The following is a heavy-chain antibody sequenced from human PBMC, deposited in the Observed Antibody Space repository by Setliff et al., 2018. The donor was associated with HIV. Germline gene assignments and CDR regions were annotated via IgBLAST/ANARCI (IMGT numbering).Heavy chain of an antibody. V-gene: IGHV1-24*01. D-gene: IGHD6-13*01. CDR3: ATDPGYSSTWYSESFQH. CDR1: GYTLTELP. CDR2: FDPEDGET. J-gene: IGHJ1*01. Sequence: GASVKVSCKISGYTLTELPIHWVRQAPGKGLEWMANFDPEDGETFYAQKFQGRLTMTEDTSSDTAYMELSSLRSDDTAMYYCATDPGYSSTWYSESFQHWGQGTVVTV.